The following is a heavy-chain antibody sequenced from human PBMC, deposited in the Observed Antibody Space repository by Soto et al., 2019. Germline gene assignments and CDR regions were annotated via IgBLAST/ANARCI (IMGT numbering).Heavy chain of an antibody. CDR1: GGTFSTYA. V-gene: IGHV1-69*01. D-gene: IGHD5-18*01. CDR3: ARAAYSYGTAYLSYYYGMDV. J-gene: IGHJ6*02. CDR2: IIPIFGTA. Sequence: QVQLVQSGAEVKKPGSSVKVSCKASGGTFSTYAISWVRQAPGQGLEWVGGIIPIFGTANYAQKFQGRVTITADESTSTAYMELSSLRSEDTAVYYCARAAYSYGTAYLSYYYGMDVWGQETTVTVSS.